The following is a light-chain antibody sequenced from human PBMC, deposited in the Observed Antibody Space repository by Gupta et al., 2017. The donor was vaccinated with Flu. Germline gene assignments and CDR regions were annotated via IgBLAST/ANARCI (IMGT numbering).Light chain of an antibody. V-gene: IGKV3-20*01. J-gene: IGKJ2*03. CDR1: QTVSSSY. CDR2: GAS. CDR3: QQYGSSLYS. Sequence: EIVLTQSPDTLSLSPGERATLSCRSSQTVSSSYFAWYQHKPGKPPRLLIYGASGRATGIPDRFSGSGSGTDFALIISRLEPEDSAVYYCQQYGSSLYSFGQGTKLEIK.